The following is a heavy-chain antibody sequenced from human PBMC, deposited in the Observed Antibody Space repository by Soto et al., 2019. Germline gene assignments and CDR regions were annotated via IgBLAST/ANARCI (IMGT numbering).Heavy chain of an antibody. V-gene: IGHV1-69*08. CDR1: GGTFSSYT. D-gene: IGHD6-19*01. CDR3: ARDGYSSGWYY. CDR2: IIPILGIA. Sequence: QVQLVQSGAEVKKPGSSVKVSCKASGGTFSSYTISWVRQAPGQGLEWMGRIIPILGIATYAQKFQGRVKITADKSTSTAYMELSSLRSEDTAVYYWARDGYSSGWYYWGQGTLVTVSS. J-gene: IGHJ4*02.